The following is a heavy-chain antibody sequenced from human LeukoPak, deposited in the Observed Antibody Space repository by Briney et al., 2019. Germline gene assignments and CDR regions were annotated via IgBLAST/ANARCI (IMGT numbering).Heavy chain of an antibody. Sequence: GSLRLSCAASGFTFSSYGMHWVRQAPGKGLEWVALIGYDGTNEYYADSVKGRFTISRDNSKNSLYLQMNSLGDEDTAVYYCARDVYNSLDYWGQGTLVTVSS. CDR2: IGYDGTNE. CDR3: ARDVYNSLDY. D-gene: IGHD5/OR15-5a*01. CDR1: GFTFSSYG. J-gene: IGHJ4*02. V-gene: IGHV3-33*01.